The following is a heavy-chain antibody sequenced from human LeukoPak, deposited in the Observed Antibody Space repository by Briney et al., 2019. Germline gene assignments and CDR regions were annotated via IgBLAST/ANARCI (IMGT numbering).Heavy chain of an antibody. CDR1: GFTVGTKY. D-gene: IGHD3-10*01. CDR2: IYSGGDT. V-gene: IGHV3-53*01. J-gene: IGHJ2*01. Sequence: PGGSLRLSCAASGFTVGTKYMNWVRQAPGKGLEWVSIIYSGGDTYYADSVKGRFTISRDNSKNTLSLQMNSLRAEDTAVYYCARVGDHYHWYFDLWGRGTLVSVSS. CDR3: ARVGDHYHWYFDL.